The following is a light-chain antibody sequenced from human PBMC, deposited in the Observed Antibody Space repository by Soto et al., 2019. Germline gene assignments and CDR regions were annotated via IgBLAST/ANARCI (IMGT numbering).Light chain of an antibody. CDR3: QQYNSWPPIT. CDR2: GSS. Sequence: EIVMTQSPATLSVSPGEGVTLSGRARESVRSKVAWYQQKPAQAPRLLIYGSSTRATGIPDTFRGSGSGTEYTLTISSLQSEDFAVYYCQQYNSWPPITFGQGTRLEIK. CDR1: ESVRSK. J-gene: IGKJ5*01. V-gene: IGKV3-15*01.